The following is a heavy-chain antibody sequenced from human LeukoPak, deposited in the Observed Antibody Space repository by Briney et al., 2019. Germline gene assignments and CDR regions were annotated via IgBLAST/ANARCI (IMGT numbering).Heavy chain of an antibody. V-gene: IGHV4-39*01. J-gene: IGHJ5*02. CDR2: IYYSGST. Sequence: SETLSLTCTVSGGSISSSSYYWGWIRQPPGKGLEWIGSIYYSGSTYYNPSLKSRVTISVDTSKNQFYLKLSPVTAADTAVYYCARQSSGGWFDPWGQGTLVTVSS. D-gene: IGHD6-19*01. CDR1: GGSISSSSYY. CDR3: ARQSSGGWFDP.